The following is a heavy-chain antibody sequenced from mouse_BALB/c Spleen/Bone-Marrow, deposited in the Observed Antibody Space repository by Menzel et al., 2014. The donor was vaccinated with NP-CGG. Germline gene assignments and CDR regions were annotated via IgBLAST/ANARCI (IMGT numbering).Heavy chain of an antibody. Sequence: QVQLQQSGTELVRPGTSVKVSCKASGYASTNYLIEWVKQRPGQGLEWIGVINPGSGGTNYNEKFKGKATLTADKSSSTAYMQLSSLTSDDSAVYFCARRDDAMDYWGQGTSVTVSS. CDR3: ARRDDAMDY. D-gene: IGHD3-3*01. J-gene: IGHJ4*01. V-gene: IGHV1-54*03. CDR2: INPGSGGT. CDR1: GYASTNYL.